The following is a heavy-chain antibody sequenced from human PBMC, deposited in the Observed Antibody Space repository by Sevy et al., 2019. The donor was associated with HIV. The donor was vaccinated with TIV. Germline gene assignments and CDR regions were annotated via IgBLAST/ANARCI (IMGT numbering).Heavy chain of an antibody. V-gene: IGHV3-53*01. CDR1: GFTFGDYA. CDR3: ARETVSGYNL. CDR2: IYAGGNT. Sequence: GGSLRLSCTGSGFTFGDYAVSWLRQAPGKGLEWVSTIYAGGNTYYADSVKGRFSISRDNSKNIVYLQINSLRGEDTAVYYCARETVSGYNLWGQGTLVTVSS. D-gene: IGHD5-12*01. J-gene: IGHJ4*02.